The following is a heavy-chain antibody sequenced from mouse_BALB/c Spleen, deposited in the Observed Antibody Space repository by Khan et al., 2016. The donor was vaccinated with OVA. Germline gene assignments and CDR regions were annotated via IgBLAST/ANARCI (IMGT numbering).Heavy chain of an antibody. J-gene: IGHJ3*01. V-gene: IGHV1-4*01. D-gene: IGHD2-14*01. CDR2: IIPSTDYT. Sequence: QVQLKQSGAELARPGASVKMSCKASGYTFTPYTIHWVKQRPGQGLEWIGYIIPSTDYTTYNQKFKDKATLTADKSSSPAYMQLSSLTSDDSAAYYCAKEGAYYRSDGWFAYWGQGTLVTVSA. CDR1: GYTFTPYT. CDR3: AKEGAYYRSDGWFAY.